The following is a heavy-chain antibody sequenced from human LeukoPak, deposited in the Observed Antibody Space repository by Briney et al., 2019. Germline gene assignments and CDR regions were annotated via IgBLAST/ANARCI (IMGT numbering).Heavy chain of an antibody. D-gene: IGHD3-10*01. CDR1: GFTFSSYA. V-gene: IGHV3-30*04. Sequence: GRSLRLSCAASGFTFSSYAMHWVRQAPGKGLEWVAVISYDGSNKYYADSVKGRFTISRDNSKNTLYLQMNSLRAEDTAVYYCARDMGDYWGQGTLVTVSS. CDR2: ISYDGSNK. J-gene: IGHJ4*02. CDR3: ARDMGDY.